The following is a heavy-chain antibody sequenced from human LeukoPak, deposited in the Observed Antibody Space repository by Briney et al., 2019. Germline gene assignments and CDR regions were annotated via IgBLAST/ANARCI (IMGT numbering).Heavy chain of an antibody. V-gene: IGHV3-11*01. CDR1: GFSFNNAW. CDR2: INSSGSII. J-gene: IGHJ4*02. D-gene: IGHD6-19*01. CDR3: AREDIAVAAPDY. Sequence: GGSLRLSCAASGFSFNNAWMSWIRQAPGKGLEWVSYINSSGSIIHYADSVKGRFTISRDNAKNSLYLQMNSLRAEDTAVYYCAREDIAVAAPDYWGQGTLVTVSS.